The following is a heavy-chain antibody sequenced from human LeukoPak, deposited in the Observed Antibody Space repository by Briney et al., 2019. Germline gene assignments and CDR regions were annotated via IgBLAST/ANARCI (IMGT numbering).Heavy chain of an antibody. Sequence: PGGSLRFSCATSGFAFSTSGMHWLRQAQDTGLEWLAFISHDGSTKYYADTVRGRFTIPRDNSQSTLFLQMNSLRAEDTAVFYCATDRGWYFQYWGQGTLVTVSS. CDR1: GFAFSTSG. J-gene: IGHJ4*02. D-gene: IGHD6-19*01. V-gene: IGHV3-30*02. CDR3: ATDRGWYFQY. CDR2: ISHDGSTK.